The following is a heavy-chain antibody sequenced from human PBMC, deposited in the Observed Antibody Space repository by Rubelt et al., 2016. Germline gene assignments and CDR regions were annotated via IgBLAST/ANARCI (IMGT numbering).Heavy chain of an antibody. Sequence: QVQLVQSGAEVKKPGASVKVSCKASGYTFTSYGISWVRQAPGQGLEWMGGIIPIFGTAKYAQKFQGRGTITAAKSTSTAYMERSSLRSEDTAVYYCARHDYGGDYGMDVWGQGTTVTVSS. CDR2: IIPIFGTA. J-gene: IGHJ6*02. CDR3: ARHDYGGDYGMDV. CDR1: GYTFTSYG. D-gene: IGHD4-23*01. V-gene: IGHV1-69*06.